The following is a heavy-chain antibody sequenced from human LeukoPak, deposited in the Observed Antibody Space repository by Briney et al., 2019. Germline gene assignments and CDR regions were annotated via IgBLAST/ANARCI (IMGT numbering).Heavy chain of an antibody. CDR1: RFTISSYA. CDR3: AKDYSSSWYYFDY. D-gene: IGHD6-13*01. J-gene: IGHJ4*02. CDR2: ISGSSGST. V-gene: IGHV3-23*01. Sequence: GGSLRLSCAASRFTISSYAMSWVRQAPGKGLEWVSGISGSSGSTYYADSVKGRFTISRDNSKNTLYLQMNSLRAEDTAVYYCAKDYSSSWYYFDYWGQGTLVTVSS.